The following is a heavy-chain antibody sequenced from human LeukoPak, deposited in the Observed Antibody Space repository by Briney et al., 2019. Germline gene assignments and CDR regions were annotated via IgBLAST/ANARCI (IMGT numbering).Heavy chain of an antibody. D-gene: IGHD7-27*01. V-gene: IGHV4-38-2*02. Sequence: PSETLSLTCTVSGYSISSGYYWGWIRQPPGKGLEWIGSIYHSGSTYYNPSLKSRVTISVDTSKNQFSLKLSSVTAADTAVYYCARGGWGSADAFDIWGQGTMVTVSS. CDR1: GYSISSGYY. CDR3: ARGGWGSADAFDI. CDR2: IYHSGST. J-gene: IGHJ3*02.